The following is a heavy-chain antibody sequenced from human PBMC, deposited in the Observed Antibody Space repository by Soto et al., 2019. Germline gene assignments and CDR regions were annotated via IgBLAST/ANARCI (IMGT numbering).Heavy chain of an antibody. V-gene: IGHV3-15*07. CDR3: TTDYNYQLLYLGYYYYGMDV. D-gene: IGHD2-2*02. Sequence: GGSLRLSCAASGFTFSNAWMNWVRQAPGKGLEWVGRIKSKTDGGTTDYAAPVKGRFTISRGDSKNTLYLQMNSLKTEDTAVYYCTTDYNYQLLYLGYYYYGMDVWGQGTTVTVSS. J-gene: IGHJ6*02. CDR2: IKSKTDGGTT. CDR1: GFTFSNAW.